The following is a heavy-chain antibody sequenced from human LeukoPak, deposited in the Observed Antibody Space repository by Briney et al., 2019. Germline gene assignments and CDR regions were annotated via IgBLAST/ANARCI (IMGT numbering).Heavy chain of an antibody. J-gene: IGHJ6*03. CDR2: IYSSGST. V-gene: IGHV4-61*01. CDR1: GGSIRSTSYY. D-gene: IGHD3-10*01. CDR3: ARVFDSGSQAYFYYMDV. Sequence: SETLSLTCTVSGGSIRSTSYYWSWIRQPPGKGLEWIGYIYSSGSTNYNPSLKSRVTMSVDTSKNQFSLKVSSVTAADTAVYYCARVFDSGSQAYFYYMDVWGKGTTVTIFS.